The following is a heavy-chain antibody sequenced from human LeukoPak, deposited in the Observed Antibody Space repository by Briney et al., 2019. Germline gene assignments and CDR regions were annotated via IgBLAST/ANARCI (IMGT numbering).Heavy chain of an antibody. D-gene: IGHD3-16*01. CDR2: I. J-gene: IGHJ4*02. Sequence: GESLKISCKGSGYSFTSYWIGWVRQMPGKGLEWMGIIYSPSFQGQVTISADRSISTAYLQWSSLKASDTAMYYCARHLASPEGGVDYWGQGTLVTVSS. V-gene: IGHV5-51*01. CDR3: ARHLASPEGGVDY. CDR1: GYSFTSYW.